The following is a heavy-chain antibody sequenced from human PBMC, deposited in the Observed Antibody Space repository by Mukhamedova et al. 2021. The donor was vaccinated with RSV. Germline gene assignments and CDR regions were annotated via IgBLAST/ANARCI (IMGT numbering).Heavy chain of an antibody. CDR3: AREGYSSSWYKAFDI. CDR2: GST. V-gene: IGHV1-46*01. D-gene: IGHD6-13*01. Sequence: GSTNYAQKFQGRVTMTRDTSTSTVYMEIISPRSDDTAVYFCAREGYSSSWYKAFDIWGPGTMVTVSS. J-gene: IGHJ3*02.